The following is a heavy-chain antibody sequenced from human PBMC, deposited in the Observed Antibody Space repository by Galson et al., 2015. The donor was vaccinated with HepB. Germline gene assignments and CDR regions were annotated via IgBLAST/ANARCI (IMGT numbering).Heavy chain of an antibody. D-gene: IGHD6-13*01. J-gene: IGHJ3*02. CDR2: INTNTGNP. CDR3: ARETDEYSSSWYVWSAFDI. Sequence: SVKVSCKASGYTFTSYAMNWVRQAPGQGLEWMGWINTNTGNPTYAQGFTGRFVFSLDTSVSTAYLQISSLKAGDTAVYYCARETDEYSSSWYVWSAFDIWGQGTMVTVSS. V-gene: IGHV7-4-1*02. CDR1: GYTFTSYA.